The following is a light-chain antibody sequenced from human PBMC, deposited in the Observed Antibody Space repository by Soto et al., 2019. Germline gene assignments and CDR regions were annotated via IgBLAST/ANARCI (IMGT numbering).Light chain of an antibody. Sequence: QSVLTQPASVSGSPGQSITISCTGTSSDVGGYNYVSWYQQHPGKAPKLMIYDVNNRPSGVSNRFSGSESGNTASLTISGLQAEDEADYYCSSYTGSSTYVVFGGGTKVTVL. CDR3: SSYTGSSTYVV. J-gene: IGLJ2*01. V-gene: IGLV2-14*01. CDR1: SSDVGGYNY. CDR2: DVN.